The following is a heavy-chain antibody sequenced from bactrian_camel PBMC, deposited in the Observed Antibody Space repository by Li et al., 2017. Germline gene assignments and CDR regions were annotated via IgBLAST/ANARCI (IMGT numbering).Heavy chain of an antibody. CDR3: TAGGDCSSGSQCWREPPSY. D-gene: IGHD1*01. J-gene: IGHJ4*01. CDR1: GFTFSSYC. V-gene: IGHV3S25*01. CDR2: IFGGGGTT. Sequence: QLVESGGGLVQPGGSLSLSGTASGFTFSSYCMYWVRQAPGKGLEWVSGIFGGGGTTYYADSVKGRFTISRDNAKNTVYLEMNSLKPEDTAVYYCTAGGDCSSGSQCWREPPSYWGQGTQVTVS.